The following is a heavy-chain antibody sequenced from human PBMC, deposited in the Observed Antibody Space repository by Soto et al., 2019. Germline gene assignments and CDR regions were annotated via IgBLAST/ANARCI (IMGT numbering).Heavy chain of an antibody. V-gene: IGHV3-30*18. J-gene: IGHJ4*02. CDR3: AKAHEFDY. CDR1: GFTFSSYG. Sequence: GGSLRLSCAASGFTFSSYGMHWVRQAPGKGLEWVAVISYDGSNKYYADSVKGRFTISRDNSKNTMYLQMNSLRAEDTAVYYCAKAHEFDYRGQLTLGTVSS. CDR2: ISYDGSNK.